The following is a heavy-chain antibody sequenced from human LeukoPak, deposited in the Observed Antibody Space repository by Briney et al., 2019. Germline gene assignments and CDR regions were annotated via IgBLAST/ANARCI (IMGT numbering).Heavy chain of an antibody. CDR3: ARNYDILTGYPNWFDP. CDR1: GGSISSYY. Sequence: SETLSLTCTVSGGSISSYYWSWLRQPAGKGLEWIVRIYTSGSTNYNPSLKSRVTMSVDTSKNQFSLKLSSVTAADTAVYYCARNYDILTGYPNWFDPWGQGTLVTVSS. D-gene: IGHD3-9*01. CDR2: IYTSGST. V-gene: IGHV4-4*07. J-gene: IGHJ5*02.